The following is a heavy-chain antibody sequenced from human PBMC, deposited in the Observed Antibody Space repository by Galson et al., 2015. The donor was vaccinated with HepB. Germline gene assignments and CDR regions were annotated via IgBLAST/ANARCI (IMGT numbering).Heavy chain of an antibody. CDR2: IYYSGST. V-gene: IGHV4-31*03. D-gene: IGHD3-22*01. J-gene: IGHJ6*02. Sequence: TLSLTCTVSGGSISSGGYYWSWIRQHPGKGLEWIGYIYYSGSTYYNPSLKSRVTISVDTSRNQFSLKLSSVTAADTAVYYCARDLGPLYYYDSSAYYSKNYYGMDVWGHGTTVTVSS. CDR1: GGSISSGGYY. CDR3: ARDLGPLYYYDSSAYYSKNYYGMDV.